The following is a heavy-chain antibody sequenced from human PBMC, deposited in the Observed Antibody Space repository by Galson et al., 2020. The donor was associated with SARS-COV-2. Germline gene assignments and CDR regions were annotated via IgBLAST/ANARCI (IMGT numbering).Heavy chain of an antibody. V-gene: IGHV4-39*07. Sequence: SETLSLTCTVSGGSISSSSYYWGWIRQPPGKGLEWIGSIYYSGSTYYNPSLKSRVTISVDTSKNQFSLKLSSVTAADTAVYYCARADYIVVVVAATRRWFDPWGQGTLVTVSS. CDR1: GGSISSSSYY. J-gene: IGHJ5*02. CDR2: IYYSGST. CDR3: ARADYIVVVVAATRRWFDP. D-gene: IGHD2-15*01.